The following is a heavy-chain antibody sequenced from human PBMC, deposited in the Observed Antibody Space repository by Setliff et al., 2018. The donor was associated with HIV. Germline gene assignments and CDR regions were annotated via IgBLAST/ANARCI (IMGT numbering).Heavy chain of an antibody. D-gene: IGHD6-19*01. CDR2: IIPIVGRV. V-gene: IGHV1-69*10. CDR1: GGAISSYT. J-gene: IGHJ1*01. Sequence: SVKVSCKASGGAISSYTVSWVRQAPGQGLEWMGGIIPIVGRVNYAQKFEARLTITADTSTNTAYMELSNLGSEDTAIYYCARATTRSYNSVRGQGTLVTVSS. CDR3: ARATTRSYNSV.